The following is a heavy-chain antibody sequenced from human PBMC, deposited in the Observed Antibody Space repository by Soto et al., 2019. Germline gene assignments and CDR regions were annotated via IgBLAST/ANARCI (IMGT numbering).Heavy chain of an antibody. CDR1: GFTFSSYA. D-gene: IGHD6-19*01. CDR2: ISGSGGST. Sequence: GGSLRLSCAASGFTFSSYAMSWVRQAPGKGLEWVSAISGSGGSTYYADSVKGRFTISRDNYKNTLYLQMNSLRAEDTAVYYCAKVDLEEWLTPFDYWGQGTLVTVSS. J-gene: IGHJ4*02. CDR3: AKVDLEEWLTPFDY. V-gene: IGHV3-23*01.